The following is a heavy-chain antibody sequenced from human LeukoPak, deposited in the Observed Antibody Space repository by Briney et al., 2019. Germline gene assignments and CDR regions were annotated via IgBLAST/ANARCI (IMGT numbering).Heavy chain of an antibody. J-gene: IGHJ5*02. CDR3: ARLQKSGT. CDR2: IIPILGIA. V-gene: IGHV1-69*04. CDR1: GGTFSSYA. D-gene: IGHD3-10*01. Sequence: SVKVSCKASGGTFSSYAISWVRQAPGQGLEWMGRIIPILGIANYAQKFQGRVTITADKSTSTAYMELSSLRSEDMAVYYCARLQKSGTWGQGTLVTVSS.